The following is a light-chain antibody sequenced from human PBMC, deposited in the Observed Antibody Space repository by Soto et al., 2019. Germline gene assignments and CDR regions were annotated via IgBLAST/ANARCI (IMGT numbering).Light chain of an antibody. CDR1: TSNIGAPYD. J-gene: IGLJ2*01. CDR2: GDN. CDR3: QSYDKYLSAVV. Sequence: QSVLTQPPSVSGAPGQRVSISCTGSTSNIGAPYDVHWYQHLPGAAPKLPIYGDNNRPSGVPDRFSGSKSGTSASLAITRLQAEDEADYYCQSYDKYLSAVVFGGGTKVTVL. V-gene: IGLV1-40*01.